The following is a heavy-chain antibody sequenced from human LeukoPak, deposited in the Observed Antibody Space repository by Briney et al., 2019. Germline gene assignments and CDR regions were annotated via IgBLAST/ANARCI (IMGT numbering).Heavy chain of an antibody. D-gene: IGHD2-2*02. CDR3: ARVAAEVVGVPGAIGFGWLRRDYYYMDV. CDR1: GYTFTGYY. Sequence: ASVKVSCKASGYTFTGYYLHWVRQAPGQGLEWMGWINTNSGGTNYAQKFQGRVTMTRDTSISTAYMELSSLRSEDTAVYYCARVAAEVVGVPGAIGFGWLRRDYYYMDVWGKGTTVTVSS. V-gene: IGHV1-2*02. J-gene: IGHJ6*03. CDR2: INTNSGGT.